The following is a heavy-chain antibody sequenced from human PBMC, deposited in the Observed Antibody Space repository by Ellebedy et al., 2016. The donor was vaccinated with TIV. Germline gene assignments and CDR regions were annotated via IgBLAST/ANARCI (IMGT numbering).Heavy chain of an antibody. D-gene: IGHD4-23*01. CDR3: ARDPYGGNLLVY. V-gene: IGHV3-53*01. Sequence: PAGSLRLSCAASGFTVSSNYMTWVRQAPGKGLEWVSVIYSGGSTYYADSVKGRFTISRDNSKNTLYLQMNSLRAEDTAVYYCARDPYGGNLLVYWGQGTLVTVSS. CDR1: GFTVSSNY. J-gene: IGHJ4*02. CDR2: IYSGGST.